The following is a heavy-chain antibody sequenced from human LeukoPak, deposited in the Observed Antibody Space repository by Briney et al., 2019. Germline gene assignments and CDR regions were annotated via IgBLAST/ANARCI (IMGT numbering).Heavy chain of an antibody. J-gene: IGHJ4*02. CDR2: IYPGDSDT. Sequence: GESLQISFNGSGYSFTSYWIAWVPPMPGKGLEWMGIIYPGDSDTRYSPSFQGQVTISADKSISTPYLQWSSLKASDTAMYYCARHGNGGYELVRGDYWGQGTLVTVSS. CDR1: GYSFTSYW. CDR3: ARHGNGGYELVRGDY. V-gene: IGHV5-51*01. D-gene: IGHD5-12*01.